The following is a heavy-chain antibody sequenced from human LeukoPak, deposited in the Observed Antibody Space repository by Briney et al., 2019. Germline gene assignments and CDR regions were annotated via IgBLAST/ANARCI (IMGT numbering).Heavy chain of an antibody. Sequence: RGSLRLSCAASGFTFSSYAMHWVRQAPGKGLEWVAVISYDGSNKYYADSVKGRFTIPRDNSKNTLYLQMNSLRAEDTAVYYCARDNGGNDRFDCWGQGTLVTVSS. CDR3: ARDNGGNDRFDC. D-gene: IGHD4-23*01. V-gene: IGHV3-30*04. CDR1: GFTFSSYA. J-gene: IGHJ4*02. CDR2: ISYDGSNK.